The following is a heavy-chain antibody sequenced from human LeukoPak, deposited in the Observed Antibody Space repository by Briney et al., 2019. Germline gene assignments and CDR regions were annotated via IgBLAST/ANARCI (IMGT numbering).Heavy chain of an antibody. V-gene: IGHV3-23*01. CDR1: GFTFSSYA. CDR3: ARHRSSWLIDY. Sequence: GGSLRLSCAASGFTFSSYAMSWVRQAPGKGLEWVSAISGSGGSTYYADSVRGRFTISSDNSKNTLYLQMNSLRAEDTAVYYCARHRSSWLIDYWGQGTLVTVSS. D-gene: IGHD6-6*01. CDR2: ISGSGGST. J-gene: IGHJ4*02.